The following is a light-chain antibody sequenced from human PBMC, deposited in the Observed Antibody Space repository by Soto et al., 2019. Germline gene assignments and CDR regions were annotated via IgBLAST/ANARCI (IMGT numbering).Light chain of an antibody. Sequence: IMMTPYPATLSVAPGEGAPLSCRASQSVSSYLAWYQQKPGQAPRLLIYDASTRATGVPDRFSGSGSGTDFTLTINRLEPEDSAIYFCQHYISSQWTFGQWTFGQRTKVDI. CDR3: QHYISSQWTFGQWT. CDR2: DAS. CDR1: QSVSSY. V-gene: IGKV3D-15*01. J-gene: IGKJ1*01.